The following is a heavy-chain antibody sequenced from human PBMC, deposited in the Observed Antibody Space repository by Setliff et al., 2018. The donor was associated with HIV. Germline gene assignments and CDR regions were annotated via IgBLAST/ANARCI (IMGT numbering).Heavy chain of an antibody. Sequence: SETLSLTCDVSGGSISSGGYSWSWIRQPPGKGLEWIGYIYHRGSTYYNPSLKSRVTISVDRPKNQFSLKLSSVTAADTAVYYCARAPLEYSGYDYLRYFDYWGQGTLVTVSS. CDR1: GGSISSGGYS. V-gene: IGHV4-30-2*01. D-gene: IGHD5-12*01. CDR3: ARAPLEYSGYDYLRYFDY. J-gene: IGHJ4*02. CDR2: IYHRGST.